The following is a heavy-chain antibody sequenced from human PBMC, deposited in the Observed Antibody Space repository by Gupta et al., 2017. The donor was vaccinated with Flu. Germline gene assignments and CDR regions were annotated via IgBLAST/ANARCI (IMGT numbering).Heavy chain of an antibody. CDR3: VRDHSTTWRRGNYFDY. J-gene: IGHJ4*02. CDR2: ISSSSRYI. Sequence: VHLAESGGRLVKPGGCLRLSCAVSGFTLSGCDMNWVLQAPGQGQEGVGSISSSSRYIYYADSVKGRFTISRDNAHKSVSLQMASLRSDDTAVYYCVRDHSTTWRRGNYFDYWGQGILVTVSS. CDR1: GFTLSGCD. D-gene: IGHD2-2*01. V-gene: IGHV3-21*01.